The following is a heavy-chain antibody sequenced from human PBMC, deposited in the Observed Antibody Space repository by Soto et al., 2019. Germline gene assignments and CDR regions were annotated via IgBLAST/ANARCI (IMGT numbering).Heavy chain of an antibody. V-gene: IGHV3-74*01. CDR1: GFTFSSYW. CDR3: ARDEAEMATILDY. Sequence: PGGSLRLSCAASGFTFSSYWMHWVRQAPGEGLVWVSRINSDGSSTVYADSVKGRFTISRDNAKNTLYLQMNSLRAEDTAVYYCARDEAEMATILDYWGQGTLVTVSS. D-gene: IGHD5-12*01. CDR2: INSDGSST. J-gene: IGHJ4*02.